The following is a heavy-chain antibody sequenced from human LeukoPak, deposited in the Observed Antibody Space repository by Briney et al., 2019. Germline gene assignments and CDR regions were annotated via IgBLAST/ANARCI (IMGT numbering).Heavy chain of an antibody. D-gene: IGHD3-22*01. V-gene: IGHV3-21*01. CDR2: ISSSSSYM. CDR3: ARDRYYDSSGFDY. Sequence: PGGSLRLSCAASGFTFSSYSRNWVRQAPGKGLEWVSSISSSSSYMYYADSVKGRFTISRDNAKNSLYLQMNSLRAEDTAVYYCARDRYYDSSGFDYWGQGTLVTVSS. CDR1: GFTFSSYS. J-gene: IGHJ4*02.